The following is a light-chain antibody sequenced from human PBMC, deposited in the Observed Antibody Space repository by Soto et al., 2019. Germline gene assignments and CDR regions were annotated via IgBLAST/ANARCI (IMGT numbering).Light chain of an antibody. V-gene: IGKV3-11*02. Sequence: EVVLTQSPATLSLSPGERATLFCRAKESVNDYLAWYQQRPGQAPRLLIFDASNRAPGIPARFSASGSRRDFTLTISSLEPEDFAVYYCQQRFTWPPFTFGPGTKVDF. CDR2: DAS. CDR1: ESVNDY. J-gene: IGKJ3*01. CDR3: QQRFTWPPFT.